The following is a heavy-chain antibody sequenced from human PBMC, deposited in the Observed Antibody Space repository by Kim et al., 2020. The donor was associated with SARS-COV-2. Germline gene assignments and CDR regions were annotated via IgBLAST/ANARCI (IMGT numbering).Heavy chain of an antibody. CDR2: IKQDGSEK. CDR3: ARDLFASKTYYCYYGMDV. D-gene: IGHD3-10*02. V-gene: IGHV3-7*03. J-gene: IGHJ6*02. CDR1: GFTFSSYW. Sequence: GGSLRLSCAASGFTFSSYWMSWVRQAPGKGLEWVANIKQDGSEKYYVDSVKGRFTISRDNAKNSLYLQMNSLRAEDTAVYYCARDLFASKTYYCYYGMDVWGQGTTVTVSS.